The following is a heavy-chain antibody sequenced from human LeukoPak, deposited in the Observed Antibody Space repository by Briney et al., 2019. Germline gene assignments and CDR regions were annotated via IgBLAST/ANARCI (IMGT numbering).Heavy chain of an antibody. V-gene: IGHV3-23*01. D-gene: IGHD1-26*01. CDR1: GFTFSSYA. J-gene: IGHJ4*02. CDR2: ISGSGGST. CDR3: ATRIVGATFDY. Sequence: GGSLRLSCAASGFTFSSYAMSWVRQAPGKGLEWVSAISGSGGSTYYADSVKGRFTISRDNSKNTLYLQMNSLRGEDTAVYYCATRIVGATFDYWGQGTLVTVSS.